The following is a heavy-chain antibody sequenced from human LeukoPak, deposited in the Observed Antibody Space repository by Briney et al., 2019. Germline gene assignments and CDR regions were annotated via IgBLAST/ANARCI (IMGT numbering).Heavy chain of an antibody. CDR2: ISAYNGNT. CDR1: GYTFTSYG. CDR3: ARDGLYRRWLQFGGEQTGLFLYNWFDP. Sequence: GASVKVSCKASGYTFTSYGISWVRQAPGQGLEWMGWISAYNGNTNYAQKLQGRATMTTDTSTSTAYMELRSLRSDDTAVYYCARDGLYRRWLQFGGEQTGLFLYNWFDPWGQGTLVTVSS. J-gene: IGHJ5*02. D-gene: IGHD5-24*01. V-gene: IGHV1-18*01.